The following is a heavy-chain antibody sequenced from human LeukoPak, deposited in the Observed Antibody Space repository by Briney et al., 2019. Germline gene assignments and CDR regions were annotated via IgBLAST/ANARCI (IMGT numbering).Heavy chain of an antibody. CDR1: GFTFSSYG. J-gene: IGHJ6*02. V-gene: IGHV3-48*04. Sequence: PGGSLRLSCAASGFTFSSYGMNWVRQAPGKGLECISYISSSSSAIYYADSVKGRFTISRDNAKNSLYLQMNSLRAEDTAVYYCARELIVNYYGMDVWGQGTTVTVSS. D-gene: IGHD2-8*01. CDR2: ISSSSSAI. CDR3: ARELIVNYYGMDV.